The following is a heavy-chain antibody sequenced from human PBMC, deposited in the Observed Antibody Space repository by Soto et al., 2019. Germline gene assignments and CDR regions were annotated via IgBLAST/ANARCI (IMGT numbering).Heavy chain of an antibody. CDR2: ISGSGGST. CDR3: ARDQDIVVVPAASPVLYGMDV. J-gene: IGHJ6*02. D-gene: IGHD2-2*01. V-gene: IGHV3-23*01. Sequence: HLGGSLRLSCAASGFTFSSYAMSWVRQAPGKGLEWVSAISGSGGSTYYADSVKGRFTISRDNSKNTLYLQMNSLRAEDTAVHYCARDQDIVVVPAASPVLYGMDVWGQGTTVTVSS. CDR1: GFTFSSYA.